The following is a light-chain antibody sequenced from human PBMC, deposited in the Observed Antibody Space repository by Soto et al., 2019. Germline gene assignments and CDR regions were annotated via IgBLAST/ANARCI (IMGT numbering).Light chain of an antibody. CDR3: QQYSSPPGT. J-gene: IGKJ1*01. CDR1: QSVSSY. CDR2: GAS. Sequence: EIVLTQSPGSLSLSPGERATLSCRASQSVSSYLAWYQQKPGQAPRLLISGASSRATGFPDRFSGSGSGTDFSLTISRLEPEDSAVYYCQQYSSPPGTFGQGTKVEIK. V-gene: IGKV3-20*01.